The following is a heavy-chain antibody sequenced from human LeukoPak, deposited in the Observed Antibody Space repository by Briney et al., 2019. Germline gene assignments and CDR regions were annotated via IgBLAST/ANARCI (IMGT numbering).Heavy chain of an antibody. CDR3: ARGGTTPHYFDD. CDR1: GGSITSYY. D-gene: IGHD2-15*01. Sequence: PSETLSLTCTVSGGSITSYYWSWIRQPAGKGLEWIGRIYSNENTNYNPSLKSRVTMSVDTSKNQFSLKLSSVTAADTAVYYCARGGTTPHYFDDWGQGTLVTVSS. V-gene: IGHV4-4*07. CDR2: IYSNENT. J-gene: IGHJ4*02.